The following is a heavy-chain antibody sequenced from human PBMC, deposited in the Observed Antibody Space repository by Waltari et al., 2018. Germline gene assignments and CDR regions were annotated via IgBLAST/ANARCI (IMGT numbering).Heavy chain of an antibody. CDR1: GGSISSYY. Sequence: QLQLPESGPGLVKPSETLSLPCTVSGGSISSYYWSWTRQPPGKGLAWIGYIYYSGSTNYNPSLKSRVTISVDTSKNQFSLKLSSVTAADTAVYYCARVRGASGERYYYYYMDVWGKGTTVTISS. J-gene: IGHJ6*03. CDR3: ARVRGASGERYYYYYMDV. V-gene: IGHV4-59*01. CDR2: IYYSGST. D-gene: IGHD7-27*01.